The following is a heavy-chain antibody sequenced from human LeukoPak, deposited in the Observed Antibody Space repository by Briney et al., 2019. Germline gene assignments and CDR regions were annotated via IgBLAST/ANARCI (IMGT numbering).Heavy chain of an antibody. D-gene: IGHD3-9*01. CDR1: GGSISSYY. J-gene: IGHJ4*02. CDR2: IYYSGST. V-gene: IGHV4-59*01. Sequence: SXTLXLTCTVSGGSISSYYWSWIRQPPGKGLEWIGYIYYSGSTNYNPSLTSRVTISVDTSKNQFSLKLSSVTAADTAVYYCARSDYDIFDYWGQGTLVTVSS. CDR3: ARSDYDIFDY.